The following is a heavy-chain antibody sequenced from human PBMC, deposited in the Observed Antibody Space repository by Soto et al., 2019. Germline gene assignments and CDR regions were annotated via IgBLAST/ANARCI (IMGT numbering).Heavy chain of an antibody. CDR3: AKDMVRGVTPIYGMDV. CDR1: GYTFTDYY. J-gene: IGHJ6*02. D-gene: IGHD3-10*01. CDR2: VNPNSGGT. V-gene: IGHV1-2*02. Sequence: ASVKVSCKASGYTFTDYYIHWVRQAPGQGLEWMGWVNPNSGGTNYADSVKGRFTISRDNSKNTLYLQMNSLRAEDTAVYYCAKDMVRGVTPIYGMDVWGQGTTVTVSS.